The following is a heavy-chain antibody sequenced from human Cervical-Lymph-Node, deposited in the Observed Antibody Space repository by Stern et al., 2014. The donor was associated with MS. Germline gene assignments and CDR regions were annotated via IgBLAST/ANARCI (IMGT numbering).Heavy chain of an antibody. CDR1: GYSFTSYA. CDR3: ARDGGSAYCADDCFDY. D-gene: IGHD2-21*01. CDR2: VNANTGNP. Sequence: VQLMQSGSELKKPGAAVKVSCKASGYSFTSYAMNWVRQAPGQGLELMGWVNANTGNPTYTQGFTGRFVFSLDTSVSTAYLQITSLKAEDTAVYYCARDGGSAYCADDCFDYWGQGTLVTVSS. V-gene: IGHV7-4-1*02. J-gene: IGHJ4*02.